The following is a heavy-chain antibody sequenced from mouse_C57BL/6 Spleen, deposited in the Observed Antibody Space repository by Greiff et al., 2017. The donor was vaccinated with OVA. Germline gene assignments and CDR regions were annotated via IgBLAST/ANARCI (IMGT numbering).Heavy chain of an antibody. CDR2: IDPSDSYT. Sequence: VQLQQPGAELVKPGASVKLSCKASGYTFTSYWMQWVKQRPGQGLEWIGEIDPSDSYTNYNQKFKGKATLTVDTSSSTAYMQLSSLTSEDSAVYYCARSRQLRLHYAMDYWGQGTSVTVSS. CDR1: GYTFTSYW. J-gene: IGHJ4*01. V-gene: IGHV1-50*01. CDR3: ARSRQLRLHYAMDY. D-gene: IGHD3-2*02.